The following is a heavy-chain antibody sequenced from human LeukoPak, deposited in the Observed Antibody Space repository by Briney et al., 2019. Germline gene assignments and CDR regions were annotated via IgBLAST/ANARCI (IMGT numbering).Heavy chain of an antibody. J-gene: IGHJ4*02. CDR3: ARGTRIVVVAASYYFDY. Sequence: ASVKVSCKVSGYTLTELSMHWVRQAPGKGLEWMGGFDPEDGETIYAQKFQGRVTITRNTSISTAYMELSSLRSEDTAVYYCARGTRIVVVAASYYFDYWGQGTLVTVSS. CDR1: GYTLTELS. CDR2: FDPEDGET. D-gene: IGHD3-22*01. V-gene: IGHV1-24*01.